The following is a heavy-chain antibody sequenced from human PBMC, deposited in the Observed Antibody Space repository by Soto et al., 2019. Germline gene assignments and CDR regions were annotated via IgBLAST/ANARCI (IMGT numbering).Heavy chain of an antibody. CDR2: IYYSGST. J-gene: IGHJ5*02. Sequence: SLTCTVSGGSISSSSYYWGWIRQPPGKGLEWIGNIYYSGSTYYNPSLKSRVTISVDTSKNHFSLKLSSVTAADTAVYYCASSYQLIGGWFDPWGQGTLVTVSS. CDR3: ASSYQLIGGWFDP. CDR1: GGSISSSSYY. D-gene: IGHD2-2*01. V-gene: IGHV4-39*07.